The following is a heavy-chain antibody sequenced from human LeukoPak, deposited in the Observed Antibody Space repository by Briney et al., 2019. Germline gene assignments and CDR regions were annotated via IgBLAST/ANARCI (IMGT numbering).Heavy chain of an antibody. D-gene: IGHD2-2*01. CDR1: GSSFTSYW. Sequence: GESLKISYKGSGSSFTSYWIGWVRPMPGKGLEWVGIIYPGDSDTRYSPSFQGQVTISADKSISTAYLQWSSLKASDTAMYYCASLLRYCSSTSCQGAFDYWGQGTLVTVSS. CDR3: ASLLRYCSSTSCQGAFDY. J-gene: IGHJ4*02. CDR2: IYPGDSDT. V-gene: IGHV5-51*01.